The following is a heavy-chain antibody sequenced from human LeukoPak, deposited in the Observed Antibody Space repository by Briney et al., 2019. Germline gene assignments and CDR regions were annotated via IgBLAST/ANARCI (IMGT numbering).Heavy chain of an antibody. CDR2: IIPIYGTA. CDR1: GGTFISYA. Sequence: ASVKVSCKASGGTFISYAISWVRQAPGQGLEWMGGIIPIYGTANYAQKFQGRVTITTDESTSTAYMELSSLRSEDTAVYYCARDCSSTSCYSGDYWGQGTLVTVSS. V-gene: IGHV1-69*05. CDR3: ARDCSSTSCYSGDY. D-gene: IGHD2-2*01. J-gene: IGHJ4*02.